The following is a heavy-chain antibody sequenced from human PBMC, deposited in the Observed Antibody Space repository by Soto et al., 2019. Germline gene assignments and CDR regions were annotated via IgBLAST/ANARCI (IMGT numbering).Heavy chain of an antibody. D-gene: IGHD2-15*01. CDR3: ARESDLTHPVGYCSGGSCYPPDYYYYMDV. Sequence: SQTLSHTCAISGDSVSSNSAAWNWIRQSPSRGLEWLGRTYYRSKWYNDYAVSVKSRITINPDTSKNQFSLQLNSVTPEDTAVYYCARESDLTHPVGYCSGGSCYPPDYYYYMDVWGKGTTVTVSS. CDR1: GDSVSSNSAA. V-gene: IGHV6-1*01. J-gene: IGHJ6*03. CDR2: TYYRSKWYN.